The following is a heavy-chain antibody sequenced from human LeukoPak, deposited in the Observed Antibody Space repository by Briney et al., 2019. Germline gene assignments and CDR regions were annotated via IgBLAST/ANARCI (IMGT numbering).Heavy chain of an antibody. V-gene: IGHV3-7*01. CDR2: IKQYGSEK. CDR3: ARSAGSSSWYEGYYFDY. D-gene: IGHD6-13*01. J-gene: IGHJ4*02. CDR1: GFTFSSYW. Sequence: GGSLRLSCAASGFTFSSYWMSWVRQAPGKGLEWVANIKQYGSEKYYVDSVKGRFTISRDNAKNSLYLQMNSLRAEDTAVYYCARSAGSSSWYEGYYFDYWGQGTLVTVSS.